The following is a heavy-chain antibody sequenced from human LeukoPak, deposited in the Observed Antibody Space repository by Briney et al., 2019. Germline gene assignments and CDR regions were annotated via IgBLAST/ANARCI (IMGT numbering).Heavy chain of an antibody. J-gene: IGHJ4*02. Sequence: GGSLRLSCEASGFTFGTYSMSWVRQAPGKGLEWVANIKQDGSEKYYVDSVKGRFTISRDNAKNSLYLQMNSLRAEDTAVYYCARLREIPVFGVVTKSTSYFDYWGQGTLVTVSS. CDR3: ARLREIPVFGVVTKSTSYFDY. D-gene: IGHD3-3*01. V-gene: IGHV3-7*01. CDR2: IKQDGSEK. CDR1: GFTFGTYS.